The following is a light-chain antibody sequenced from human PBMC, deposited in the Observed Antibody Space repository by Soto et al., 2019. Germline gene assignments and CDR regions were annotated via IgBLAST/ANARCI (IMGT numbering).Light chain of an antibody. CDR1: SSNIGRNT. Sequence: QSVLTQPPSASGTPGQRVTVSCSGSSSNIGRNTVNWYQQLPGTAPKLLIYSNNQRPSGVPDRFSGSKSGTSASLAISALQSEDEADYYCAAWDYSRNGLVFGGGTKLTVL. V-gene: IGLV1-44*01. CDR2: SNN. J-gene: IGLJ3*02. CDR3: AAWDYSRNGLV.